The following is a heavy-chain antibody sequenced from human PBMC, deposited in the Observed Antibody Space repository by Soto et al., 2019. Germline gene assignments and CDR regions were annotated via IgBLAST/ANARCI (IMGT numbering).Heavy chain of an antibody. D-gene: IGHD6-6*01. CDR2: INAHSGGT. J-gene: IGHJ5*02. V-gene: IGHV1-2*02. CDR3: AKDLTRQLAYWLAP. CDR1: GLSFTGYY. Sequence: GASVKVSCKAFGLSFTGYYIHWLRQAPGQGLEWMGWINAHSGGTEYAQKFQGRVTLTRETSIATAYLTLTSLTSDDTALYYCAKDLTRQLAYWLAPWGQGTQVTVS.